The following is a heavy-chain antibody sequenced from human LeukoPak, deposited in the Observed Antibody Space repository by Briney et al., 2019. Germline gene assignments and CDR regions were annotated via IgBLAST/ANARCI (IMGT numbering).Heavy chain of an antibody. CDR1: GFTFSAYG. V-gene: IGHV3-33*01. Sequence: GGSLRLSCAASGFTFSAYGMHWVRQAPGKGLEWVAVVWYDESLKYYADSVKGRFTISRDNSKNTLFLQLNSLRAEDTAVYYCATYLGYCTSSNCPYFYMDVWGTGTTVIVSS. CDR2: VWYDESLK. CDR3: ATYLGYCTSSNCPYFYMDV. D-gene: IGHD2-2*03. J-gene: IGHJ6*03.